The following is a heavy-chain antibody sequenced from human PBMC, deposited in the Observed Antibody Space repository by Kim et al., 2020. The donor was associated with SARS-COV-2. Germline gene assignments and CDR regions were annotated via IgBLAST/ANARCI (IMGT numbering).Heavy chain of an antibody. J-gene: IGHJ5*02. CDR3: ASEISSTVTTDS. V-gene: IGHV4-34*01. Sequence: SETLSLTCAVYGGSFSGYYWSWIRQPPGKGLEWIGEINHRGSTNYNPSLKSRVTISVDTSKNQFSLKLSSVTAADTALYFCASEISSTVTTDSWGQGILVTVSS. CDR1: GGSFSGYY. D-gene: IGHD3-16*02. CDR2: INHRGST.